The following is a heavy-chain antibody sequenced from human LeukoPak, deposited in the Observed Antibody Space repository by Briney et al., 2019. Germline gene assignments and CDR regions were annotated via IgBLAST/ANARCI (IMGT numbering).Heavy chain of an antibody. CDR3: ARVPLLSVAFFDY. D-gene: IGHD6-19*01. J-gene: IGHJ4*02. CDR1: GGTFSSYA. V-gene: IGHV1-69*05. CDR2: IIPIFGTA. Sequence: ASVKVSCKASGGTFSSYAISWVRQAPGQGLEWMGGIIPIFGTANYAQKFRGRVTITTDESTSTAYMELSSLRSEDTAVYYCARVPLLSVAFFDYWGQGTLVTVSS.